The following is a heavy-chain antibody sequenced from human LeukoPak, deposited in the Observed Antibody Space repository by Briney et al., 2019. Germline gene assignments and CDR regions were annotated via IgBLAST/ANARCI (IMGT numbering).Heavy chain of an antibody. CDR2: ISYDGSNK. V-gene: IGHV3-30*18. D-gene: IGHD3-10*01. J-gene: IGHJ4*02. Sequence: PGGSLRLSCAASGFTFSSYGMHWVRQAPGKGLEWVAVISYDGSNKYYADSVKGRFTISRDNSKNTLYLQMNSLRAEDTAVYYCAKDIRSDYYGSGSYPPDYWGQGTLVTVSS. CDR3: AKDIRSDYYGSGSYPPDY. CDR1: GFTFSSYG.